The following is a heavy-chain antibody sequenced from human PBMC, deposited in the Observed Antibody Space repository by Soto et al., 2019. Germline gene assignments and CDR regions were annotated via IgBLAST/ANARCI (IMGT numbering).Heavy chain of an antibody. CDR1: CGSFSGHS. CDR3: ARAPQIVAMGRPFDY. CDR2: INHSGST. V-gene: IGHV4-34*01. D-gene: IGHD5-12*01. J-gene: IGHJ4*02. Sequence: SETLSLTCAVYCGSFSGHSWNWIRQPPGKGLEWIGEINHSGSTNYNPSLKGRVTISLDTSKNQFSLRLTSLTAADTAVYFCARAPQIVAMGRPFDYWGQRILVTVSS.